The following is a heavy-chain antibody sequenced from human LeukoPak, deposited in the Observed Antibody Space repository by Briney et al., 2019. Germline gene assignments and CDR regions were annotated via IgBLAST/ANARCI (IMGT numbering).Heavy chain of an antibody. CDR3: ARGGSEVDF. D-gene: IGHD3-16*01. V-gene: IGHV3-33*01. J-gene: IGHJ4*02. Sequence: PGRSLRLSCAASGFTFSNYGMHWVRQAPGKGLEWVAIIWYDGSNMYYADSVKGRFTISRDNAKNTLYLQMNSLIAEDTAVYYCARGGSEVDFWGQGTLVTVSS. CDR2: IWYDGSNM. CDR1: GFTFSNYG.